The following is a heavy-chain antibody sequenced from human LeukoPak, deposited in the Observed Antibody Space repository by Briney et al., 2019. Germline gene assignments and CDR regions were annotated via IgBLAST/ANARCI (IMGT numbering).Heavy chain of an antibody. CDR3: AREGYYDFCSGHYNWFDP. D-gene: IGHD3-3*01. J-gene: IGHJ5*02. CDR1: GGSINSYY. V-gene: IGHV4-4*07. CDR2: IYTSGST. Sequence: RSETLSLTCTVSGGSINSYYWSWIRQPAGKGLEWIGRIYTSGSTNYNPSLKSRVTISVDKSKNQFSLKLSSVTAADTAVYYCAREGYYDFCSGHYNWFDPWGQGTLVTVSS.